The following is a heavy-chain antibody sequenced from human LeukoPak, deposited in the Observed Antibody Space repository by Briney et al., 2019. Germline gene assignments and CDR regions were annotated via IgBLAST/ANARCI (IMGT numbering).Heavy chain of an antibody. CDR3: ARSSRWELLPPLDY. V-gene: IGHV4-34*01. CDR2: INHSGST. J-gene: IGHJ4*02. D-gene: IGHD1-26*01. CDR1: GGSIRGYY. Sequence: PSETLSLTCNVSGGSIRGYYWSWIRQPPGKGLEWIGEINHSGSTNYNPSLKSRVTISVDTSKNQFSLKLSSVTAADTAVYYCARSSRWELLPPLDYWGQGTLVTVSS.